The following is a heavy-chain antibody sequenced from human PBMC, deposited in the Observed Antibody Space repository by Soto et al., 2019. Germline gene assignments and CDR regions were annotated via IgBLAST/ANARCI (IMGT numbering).Heavy chain of an antibody. CDR1: GFTFSSYS. CDR2: ISSSSSYI. Sequence: EAQLVESGGGLVKPGGSLRLSCAASGFTFSSYSMNWVRQAPGKGLEWVSSISSSSSYIYYADSVKGRFTISRDNAKNSLYLQMNSLRAEDTAVYYCARDVGDIVVVVAAPSWFDPWGQGTLVTVSS. CDR3: ARDVGDIVVVVAAPSWFDP. D-gene: IGHD2-15*01. J-gene: IGHJ5*02. V-gene: IGHV3-21*01.